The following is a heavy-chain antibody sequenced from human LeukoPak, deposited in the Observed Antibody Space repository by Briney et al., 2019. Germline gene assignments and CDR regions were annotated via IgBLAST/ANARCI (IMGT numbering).Heavy chain of an antibody. V-gene: IGHV4-31*03. Sequence: SETLSLTCTVSGGSISSGGDYWSWIRQHPGKGLEWIGYIYDSGSTYYNPSLKSRITMSVDTSKNHFSLKLSSVTAADTAVYYCAGIVQLRYMDVWGTGTTVTVSS. CDR1: GGSISSGGDY. D-gene: IGHD1-7*01. CDR2: IYDSGST. J-gene: IGHJ6*03. CDR3: AGIVQLRYMDV.